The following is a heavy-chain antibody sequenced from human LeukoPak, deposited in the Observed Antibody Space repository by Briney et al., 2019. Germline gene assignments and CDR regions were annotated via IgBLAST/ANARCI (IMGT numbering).Heavy chain of an antibody. CDR3: ARDGSTYYYDSTGYYELDY. V-gene: IGHV3-30-3*01. J-gene: IGHJ4*02. Sequence: GGSLRLSCAASGFRFSDFAMHWVRQAPGKGLEWVAVISYDGSDKFYADSLKGRFTISRDNSKNTLYVQMNSLRAEDTAVYYCARDGSTYYYDSTGYYELDYWGQGTLVTVSS. CDR2: ISYDGSDK. D-gene: IGHD3-22*01. CDR1: GFRFSDFA.